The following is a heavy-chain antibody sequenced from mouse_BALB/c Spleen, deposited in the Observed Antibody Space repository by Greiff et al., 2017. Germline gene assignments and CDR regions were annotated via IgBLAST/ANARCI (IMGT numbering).Heavy chain of an antibody. CDR3: ARYRYDYAMDY. J-gene: IGHJ4*01. CDR2: IFPGSGNT. Sequence: VQLQQSGPELVKPGASVKISCKASGYSFTSYYIHWVKQRPGQGLEWIGWIFPGSGNTKYNEKFKGKATLTADTSSSTAYMQLSSLTSEDSAVYFCARYRYDYAMDYWGQGTSVTVSS. V-gene: IGHV1-66*01. D-gene: IGHD2-14*01. CDR1: GYSFTSYY.